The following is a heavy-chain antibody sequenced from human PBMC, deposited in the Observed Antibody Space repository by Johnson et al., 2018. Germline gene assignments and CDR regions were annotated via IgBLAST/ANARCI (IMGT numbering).Heavy chain of an antibody. Sequence: VQLQESGGGLVQPGGSLRLSCAASGFTFSSYAMRWVRQAPGTGLEWVSATRGSGGSTYYADSVKGRFPISRYNAKNSLYRQMNSMRAEDTAVDYWARRPVGVYSGYVEFHYYYGMDVWVQGTTVTVSS. CDR3: ARRPVGVYSGYVEFHYYYGMDV. J-gene: IGHJ6*02. CDR2: TRGSGGST. V-gene: IGHV3-23*01. CDR1: GFTFSSYA. D-gene: IGHD5-12*01.